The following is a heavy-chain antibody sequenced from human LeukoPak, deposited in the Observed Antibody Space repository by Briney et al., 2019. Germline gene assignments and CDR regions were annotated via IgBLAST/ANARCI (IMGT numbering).Heavy chain of an antibody. CDR1: GGSISSGDYY. D-gene: IGHD3-10*01. CDR3: ARDRATMVRGVIINYYYYGMDV. V-gene: IGHV4-30-4*01. Sequence: SQTLSLTCTVSGGSISSGDYYWSWIRQPPGKGLEWIGYIYYSGSTYYNPSLKSRVTISVDTSKNQFSLKLSSATAADTAVYYCARDRATMVRGVIINYYYYGMDVWGQGTTVTVSS. J-gene: IGHJ6*02. CDR2: IYYSGST.